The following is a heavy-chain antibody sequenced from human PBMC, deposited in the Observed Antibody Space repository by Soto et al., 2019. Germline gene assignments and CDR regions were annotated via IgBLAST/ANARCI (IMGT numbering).Heavy chain of an antibody. J-gene: IGHJ6*02. Sequence: QITLKESGPTLVKPTQTLTLTCTFSGFSLSTSGVGVGWIRQPPGKALEWLTLIYWADDKLYSPSLKSRLTITKDTAKNQVVLTMTNMDPVDTATYYGAHSGDYLGVMDVWGQGATVTVFS. CDR2: IYWADDK. D-gene: IGHD7-27*01. CDR3: AHSGDYLGVMDV. CDR1: GFSLSTSGVG. V-gene: IGHV2-5*02.